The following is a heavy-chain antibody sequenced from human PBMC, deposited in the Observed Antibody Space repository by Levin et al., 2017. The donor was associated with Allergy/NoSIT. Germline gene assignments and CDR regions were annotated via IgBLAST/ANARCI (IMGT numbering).Heavy chain of an antibody. CDR3: ARERGVGYCSSTSCPGFDY. Sequence: PGGSLRLSCTVSGGSISSYYWSWIRQPAGKGLEWIGRIYTSGSTNYNPSLKSRVTMSVDTSKNQFSLKLSSVTAADTAVYYCARERGVGYCSSTSCPGFDYWGQGTLVTVSS. CDR2: IYTSGST. V-gene: IGHV4-4*07. D-gene: IGHD2-2*01. CDR1: GGSISSYY. J-gene: IGHJ4*02.